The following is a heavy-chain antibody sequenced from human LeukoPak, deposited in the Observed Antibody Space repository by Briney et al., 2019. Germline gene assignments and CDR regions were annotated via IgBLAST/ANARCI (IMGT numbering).Heavy chain of an antibody. V-gene: IGHV1-2*02. D-gene: IGHD6-13*01. CDR3: ARVLAAAATYYYYYMDV. Sequence: ASVKVSCKASGYTFTGYYMHWVRQAPGQGLEWMGWINPNSGGTNYAQKFQGRVTMTRDTSISTAYMELSRLRSDDTAVYYCARVLAAAATYYYYYMDVWGKGTTVTVSS. CDR2: INPNSGGT. CDR1: GYTFTGYY. J-gene: IGHJ6*03.